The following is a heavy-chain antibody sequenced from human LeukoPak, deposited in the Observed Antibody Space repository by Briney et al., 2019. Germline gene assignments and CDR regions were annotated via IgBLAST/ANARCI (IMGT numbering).Heavy chain of an antibody. Sequence: GGSLRLSCVASGFTFSDYYMSWIRQAPGKGLEWVSGINWNGGRTGYADSVKGRFTISRDNAKNSLYLQMNSLRAEDTALYYCARDYDYGDYPGYWGQGTLVTVSS. CDR2: INWNGGRT. D-gene: IGHD4-17*01. J-gene: IGHJ4*02. CDR1: GFTFSDYY. V-gene: IGHV3-20*04. CDR3: ARDYDYGDYPGY.